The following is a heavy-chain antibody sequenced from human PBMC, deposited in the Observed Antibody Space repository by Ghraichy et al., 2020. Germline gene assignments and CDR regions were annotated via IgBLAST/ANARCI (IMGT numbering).Heavy chain of an antibody. D-gene: IGHD5-18*01. Sequence: GGSLRLSCAASGFTVSSNYMSWVRQAPGKGLEWVSVIYSGGSTYYADSVKGQFTISRDNSKNTLYLQMNSLRAEDTAVYYCARDSRSYGYFDYWGQGTLVTVSS. CDR2: IYSGGST. J-gene: IGHJ4*02. CDR1: GFTVSSNY. V-gene: IGHV3-53*01. CDR3: ARDSRSYGYFDY.